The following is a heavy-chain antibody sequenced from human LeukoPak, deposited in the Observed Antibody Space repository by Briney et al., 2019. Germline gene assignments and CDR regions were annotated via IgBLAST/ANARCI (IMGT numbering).Heavy chain of an antibody. V-gene: IGHV3-30*18. CDR3: AKGAQKILSFGEYPSDAFDI. Sequence: GGSLRLSCAASGFTFSSYGMHWVRQAPGKGLEWVAVISYDGSNKYYADSVKGRFTISRDNSKNTLYLQMNSLRAEDTAVYYCAKGAQKILSFGEYPSDAFDIWGQGTMVSVSS. J-gene: IGHJ3*02. CDR1: GFTFSSYG. D-gene: IGHD3-10*01. CDR2: ISYDGSNK.